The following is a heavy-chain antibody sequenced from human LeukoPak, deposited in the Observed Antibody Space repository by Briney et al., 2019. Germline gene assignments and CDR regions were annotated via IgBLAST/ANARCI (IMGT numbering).Heavy chain of an antibody. D-gene: IGHD3-10*01. Sequence: GASVKVSCKASGYTFTSYGIRWVRQAPGQGLEWMGWISAYNGNTNYAQKLQGRVTMTTDTSTSTAYMELRSLRSDDTAVYYCARDPRRFGELLYDYWGQGTLVTVSS. CDR3: ARDPRRFGELLYDY. CDR1: GYTFTSYG. V-gene: IGHV1-18*04. J-gene: IGHJ4*02. CDR2: ISAYNGNT.